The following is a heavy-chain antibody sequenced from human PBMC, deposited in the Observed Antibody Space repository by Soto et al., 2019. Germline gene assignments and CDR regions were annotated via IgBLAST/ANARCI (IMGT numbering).Heavy chain of an antibody. J-gene: IGHJ4*02. Sequence: EVQLVESGGGLVQPGGSLKLSCAASGFTFSDSTIHWVRQTSGKGLEWVGRISSKTHTYATAYAASVKGRFTISRDDSKNTAYLQMNSLKTEDTAVYYCTRQHLDVPVASAIDYWGQGTLVTVSS. CDR2: ISSKTHTYAT. V-gene: IGHV3-73*02. CDR1: GFTFSDST. CDR3: TRQHLDVPVASAIDY. D-gene: IGHD6-19*01.